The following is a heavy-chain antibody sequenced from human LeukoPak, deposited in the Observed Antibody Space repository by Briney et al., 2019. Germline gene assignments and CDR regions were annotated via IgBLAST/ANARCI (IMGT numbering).Heavy chain of an antibody. V-gene: IGHV4-39*07. D-gene: IGHD3-22*01. CDR2: IYYSGST. CDR3: ARDYYDSSGNWYFDL. Sequence: SETLSLTCTVSGGSISSGGYYWSWIRQPPGKGLEWIGSIYYSGSTYYNPSLKSRVTISVDTSKNQFSLKLSSVTAADTAVYYCARDYYDSSGNWYFDLWGRGTLVTVSS. J-gene: IGHJ2*01. CDR1: GGSISSGGYY.